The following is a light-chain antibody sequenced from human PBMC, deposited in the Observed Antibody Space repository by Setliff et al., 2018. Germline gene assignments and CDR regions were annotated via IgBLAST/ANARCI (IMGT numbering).Light chain of an antibody. CDR2: GAS. J-gene: IGKJ4*01. V-gene: IGKV1-9*01. CDR3: QQLISFPLT. Sequence: DIQLTQSPSFMSASVGDRVIITCRASQDISNFFAWYQQKPGKAPKILIWGASHLQSGVPSRFSGDRSGAEYTLTINFLQPEDFATYYCQQLISFPLTVGGGTKVDIK. CDR1: QDISNF.